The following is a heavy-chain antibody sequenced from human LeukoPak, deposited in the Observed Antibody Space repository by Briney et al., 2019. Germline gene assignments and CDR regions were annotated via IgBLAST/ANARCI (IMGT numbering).Heavy chain of an antibody. J-gene: IGHJ3*02. CDR1: GGSISSSSYY. CDR2: IYYSGST. CDR3: ARPITIFGVVIIRDAFDI. Sequence: PSETLSLTCTVSGGSISSSSYYWVWIRQPPGKGLEWIGSIYYSGSTYYNPSLKSRVTISVDTSKNQFSLKLSSVTAADTAVYYCARPITIFGVVIIRDAFDIWGQGTMVTVSS. V-gene: IGHV4-39*01. D-gene: IGHD3-3*01.